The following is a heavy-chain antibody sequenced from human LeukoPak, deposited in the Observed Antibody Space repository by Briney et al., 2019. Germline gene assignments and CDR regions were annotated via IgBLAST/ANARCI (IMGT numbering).Heavy chain of an antibody. CDR3: ARSIPYGTTWYGRSDY. Sequence: GGSLRLSCVASGFSLRGYAMHWVRQAPGKGLEWVANIKQDGTTKFYVDSVKGRFTISRDNALNSLYLQMNSLRAEDTAIYYCARSIPYGTTWYGRSDYWGQGTLVTVSS. V-gene: IGHV3-7*03. J-gene: IGHJ4*02. CDR2: IKQDGTTK. D-gene: IGHD6-13*01. CDR1: GFSLRGYA.